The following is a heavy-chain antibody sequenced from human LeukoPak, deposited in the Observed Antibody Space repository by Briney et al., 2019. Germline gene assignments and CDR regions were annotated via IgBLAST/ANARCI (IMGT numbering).Heavy chain of an antibody. CDR1: GFTFTNYE. CDR3: ARDNDSSIHDY. V-gene: IGHV3-7*01. J-gene: IGHJ4*02. D-gene: IGHD3-22*01. CDR2: IKQDGSEK. Sequence: GGSLRLSCAASGFTFTNYEMSWVRQAPGKGLEWVANIKQDGSEKYYVDSVKGRFTISRDNAKNSLYLQMNSLRAEDTAVYYCARDNDSSIHDYWGQGTLVTVSS.